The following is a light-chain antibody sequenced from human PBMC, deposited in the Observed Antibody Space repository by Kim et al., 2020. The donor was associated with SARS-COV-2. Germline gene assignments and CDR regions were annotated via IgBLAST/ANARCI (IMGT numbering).Light chain of an antibody. CDR3: SSYSSNTNMV. CDR2: DVA. CDR1: SSDVGGYNT. V-gene: IGLV2-14*03. J-gene: IGLJ2*01. Sequence: GQSITISCTGTSSDVGGYNTVSWYQQHPGKAPKLVTYDVADRPSGLSNRFSGSKSGNTASLTISGLQAEDEADYYCSSYSSNTNMVFGGGTQPTVL.